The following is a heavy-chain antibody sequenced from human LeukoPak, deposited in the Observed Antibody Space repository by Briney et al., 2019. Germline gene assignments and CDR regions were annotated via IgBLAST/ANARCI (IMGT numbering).Heavy chain of an antibody. Sequence: SVKVSCKASGGTFSSYAISWVRQAPGQGLEWMGGIIPIFGTANCAQKFQGRVTITADESTNTAYMELSSLRSEDTAVYYCARPYSSSSYYYGMDVWGQGTTVTVSS. CDR3: ARPYSSSSYYYGMDV. CDR1: GGTFSSYA. V-gene: IGHV1-69*13. J-gene: IGHJ6*02. D-gene: IGHD6-6*01. CDR2: IIPIFGTA.